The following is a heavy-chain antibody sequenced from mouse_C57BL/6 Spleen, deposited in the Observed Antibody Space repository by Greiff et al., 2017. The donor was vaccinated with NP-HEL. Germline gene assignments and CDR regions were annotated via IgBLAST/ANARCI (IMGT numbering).Heavy chain of an antibody. CDR1: GYTFTDYE. CDR2: IDPETGGT. CDR3: TREAYYSNYAFAY. Sequence: QVQLQQSGAELVRPGASVTLSCKASGYTFTDYEMHWVKQTPVHGLEWIGAIDPETGGTAYNQKFKGKAILTADKSSSTAYMELRSLTSEDSAVYYCTREAYYSNYAFAYWGQGTLVTVSA. J-gene: IGHJ3*01. V-gene: IGHV1-15*01. D-gene: IGHD2-5*01.